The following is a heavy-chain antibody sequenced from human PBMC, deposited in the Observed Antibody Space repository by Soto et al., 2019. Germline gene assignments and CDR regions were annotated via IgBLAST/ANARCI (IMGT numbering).Heavy chain of an antibody. Sequence: PSETLSLTCAVSGGSISSGGYSWSWIRQPPGKGLEWIGYIYHSGSTYYNPSLKSRVTISVDTSKNQFTLNLASVTAADTAVYYCARGRIVVVPAAKHNWFDPWGQGTLVTVSS. V-gene: IGHV4-30-2*01. CDR1: GGSISSGGYS. CDR2: IYHSGST. CDR3: ARGRIVVVPAAKHNWFDP. J-gene: IGHJ5*02. D-gene: IGHD2-2*01.